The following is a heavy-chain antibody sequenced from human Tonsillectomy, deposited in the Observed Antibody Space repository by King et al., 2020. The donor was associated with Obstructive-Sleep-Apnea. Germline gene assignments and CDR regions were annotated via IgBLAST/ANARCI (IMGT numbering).Heavy chain of an antibody. D-gene: IGHD2-2*01. CDR1: GFSLSNARMG. Sequence: VTLKESGPVLVKPTETLTLTCTVSGFSLSNARMGVSWIRQPPGKALEWLAHIFSNDEKSYSTSLKSRLTISKDTPKSQVVLTMTNMDPVDTATYYCARIVVVVPAARYYFDYWGQGTLVTVSS. CDR3: ARIVVVVPAARYYFDY. V-gene: IGHV2-26*01. J-gene: IGHJ4*02. CDR2: IFSNDEK.